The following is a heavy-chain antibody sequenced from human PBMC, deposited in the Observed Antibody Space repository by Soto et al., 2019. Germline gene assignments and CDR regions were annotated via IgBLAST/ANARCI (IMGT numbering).Heavy chain of an antibody. CDR3: AKDRPPIFGVVISPYYFDY. CDR2: ISGSGGST. V-gene: IGHV3-23*01. J-gene: IGHJ4*02. Sequence: GSLRLSCAASGFTFCSYALSWGPQAPGKGLDWVSAISGSGGSTYYADSVKGRFTISRDNSKNTLYLQMNSLRAEDTAVYYCAKDRPPIFGVVISPYYFDYWGQGTLVTVSS. D-gene: IGHD3-3*01. CDR1: GFTFCSYA.